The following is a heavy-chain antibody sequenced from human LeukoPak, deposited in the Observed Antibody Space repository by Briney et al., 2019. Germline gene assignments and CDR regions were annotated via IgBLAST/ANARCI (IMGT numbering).Heavy chain of an antibody. CDR1: GYTFTSYG. V-gene: IGHV1-18*01. Sequence: GASVKVSCKASGYTFTSYGISWVRQAPGQGLEWMGWISAYNGNTNYAQKLQGRVTMTTDTSTSTAYMELRSLRSDDTAVYYCARDVGYSSSWYYFDYWGQGTLVTVSS. J-gene: IGHJ4*02. CDR2: ISAYNGNT. CDR3: ARDVGYSSSWYYFDY. D-gene: IGHD6-13*01.